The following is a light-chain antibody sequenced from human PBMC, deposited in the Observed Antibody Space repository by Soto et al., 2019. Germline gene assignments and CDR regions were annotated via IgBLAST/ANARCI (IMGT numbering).Light chain of an antibody. Sequence: QSALTQPRSVSGSPGQSVTISCTGTSSDVGRYDYVSWYQQYPGEAPKLIIYDVTERPSGVPDRFSGSKSGNTASLTISGLRAEDEAAYSCCSFAGSYSYVFGGETKVTVL. V-gene: IGLV2-11*01. J-gene: IGLJ1*01. CDR3: CSFAGSYSYV. CDR2: DVT. CDR1: SSDVGRYDY.